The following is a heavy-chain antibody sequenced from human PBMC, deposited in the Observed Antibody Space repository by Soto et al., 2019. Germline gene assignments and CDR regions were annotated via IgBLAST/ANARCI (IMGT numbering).Heavy chain of an antibody. J-gene: IGHJ6*04. Sequence: QVQLVQSGAEVKKPWASGKVSCKASGYTFTSYGISWVRQAPGQGLEWMGWISAYNGNTNYAQKHQDRVTMTTDTSTRTAYLELRSRRSDATAVYYCARDRGAYGMDVWGKGATVNVSS. CDR2: ISAYNGNT. CDR3: ARDRGAYGMDV. CDR1: GYTFTSYG. V-gene: IGHV1-18*01.